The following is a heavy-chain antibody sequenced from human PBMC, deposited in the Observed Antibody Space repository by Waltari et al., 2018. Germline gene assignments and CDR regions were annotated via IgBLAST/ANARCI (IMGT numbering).Heavy chain of an antibody. CDR2: MSYDGSQK. CDR1: GFTFSDSL. D-gene: IGHD3-9*01. CDR3: AGAGGGFNNDWSL. Sequence: EVPLVESGGGLVQPGGSLRLSCAASGFTFSDSLMGWVRQAPVKGPGGGANMSYDGSQKLYVDSVRGRFTISRYNAKNSRFLQMTSLRVDDTAVYYCAGAGGGFNNDWSLGGQGTLVTVSS. J-gene: IGHJ4*02. V-gene: IGHV3-7*03.